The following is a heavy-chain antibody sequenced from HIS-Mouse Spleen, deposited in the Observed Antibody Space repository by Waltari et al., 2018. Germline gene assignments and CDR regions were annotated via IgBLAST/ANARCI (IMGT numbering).Heavy chain of an antibody. CDR3: ARKRTASGWFDP. CDR1: GGPISSSSYY. V-gene: IGHV4-39*01. J-gene: IGHJ5*02. Sequence: QLQLQESGPGLVKPSETLPLTCTVSGGPISSSSYYWGWIRQPPGKGLEWIGSIYYSGSTYYNPSLKSRVTISVDTSKNQFSLKLSSVTAADTAVYYCARKRTASGWFDPWGQGTLVTVSS. D-gene: IGHD2-21*02. CDR2: IYYSGST.